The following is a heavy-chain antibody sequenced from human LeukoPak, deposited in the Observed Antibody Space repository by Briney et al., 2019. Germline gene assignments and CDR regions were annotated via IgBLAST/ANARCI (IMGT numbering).Heavy chain of an antibody. V-gene: IGHV4-61*02. J-gene: IGHJ4*02. CDR1: GGSISSGSYY. Sequence: SQTLSLTCTVSGGSISSGSYYWSWIRQPAGKGLEWIGRIYTSGSTNYNPSLKSRVTISVDTSKNQFSLKLSSVTAADTAVYYCARGGGRVEMATIMDYWGQGTLVTVSS. CDR3: ARGGGRVEMATIMDY. D-gene: IGHD5-24*01. CDR2: IYTSGST.